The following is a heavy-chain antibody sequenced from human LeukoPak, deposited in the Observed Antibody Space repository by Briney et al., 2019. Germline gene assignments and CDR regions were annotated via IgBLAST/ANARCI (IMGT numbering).Heavy chain of an antibody. CDR2: INHSGST. V-gene: IGHV4-34*01. CDR1: AGSASVYY. CDR3: ARATPYAFDI. Sequence: SESRSPTCAVEAGSASVYYWGWLRQLPGKWLGWIGEINHSGSTNDTPSLKGRVTIAVDTSKNQFSLKLSSVIAADTAVYCCARATPYAFDIWGQGTMVTVSS. D-gene: IGHD4-11*01. J-gene: IGHJ3*02.